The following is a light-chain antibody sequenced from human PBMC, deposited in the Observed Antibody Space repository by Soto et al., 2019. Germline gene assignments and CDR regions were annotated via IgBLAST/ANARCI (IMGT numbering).Light chain of an antibody. Sequence: EVGVTPSPGTLSLSPVERATLSCRSSQSVSSSYLAWYQQKPGEAPRLLIYGGSTRATGIPDRFSGSGSGTDFTLTISSLQPEDFATYYCQQSYSTRTFGQGTKVDIK. V-gene: IGKV3-20*01. CDR2: GGS. J-gene: IGKJ1*01. CDR3: QQSYSTRT. CDR1: QSVSSSY.